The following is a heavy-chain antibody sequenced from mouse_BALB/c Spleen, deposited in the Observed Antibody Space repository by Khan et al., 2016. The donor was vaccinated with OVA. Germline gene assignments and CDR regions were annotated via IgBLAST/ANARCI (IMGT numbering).Heavy chain of an antibody. Sequence: EVQLQESGPGLVKPSQSLSLTCTVTGFSITSDYAWNWIRQFPGNKLEWMGYISYSGNTKYNPSLKSRISITRDTSKNQFFLQLNYVTIEDTATYYCSRGYGGDFDYWGQGTTLTVSS. CDR3: SRGYGGDFDY. CDR1: GFSITSDYA. CDR2: ISYSGNT. D-gene: IGHD1-1*02. J-gene: IGHJ2*01. V-gene: IGHV3-2*02.